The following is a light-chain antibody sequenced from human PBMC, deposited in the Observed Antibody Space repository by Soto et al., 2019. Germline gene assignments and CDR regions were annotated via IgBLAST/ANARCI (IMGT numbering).Light chain of an antibody. J-gene: IGKJ3*01. CDR3: QQYNSWPPVT. CDR2: GAS. CDR1: QSVSSN. V-gene: IGKV3-15*01. Sequence: EIVMTQSPATLSVSPGERATLSCRASQSVSSNLAWYQQKPGQAPRLLIYGASTRATGIPARFSGSGSGTAFTLTISSLQAEDVAVYYCQQYNSWPPVTFGPGTKVDIK.